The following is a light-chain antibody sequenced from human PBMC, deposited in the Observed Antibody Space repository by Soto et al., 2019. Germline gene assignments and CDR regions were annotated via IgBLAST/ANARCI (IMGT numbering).Light chain of an antibody. CDR1: QDISSH. V-gene: IGKV1-9*01. Sequence: DIQLTQSPSFLSASVGDRVTITCRASQDISSHLAWYQQKPGKAPKLLIYAASTLQSGVPSGFGGSGSGTEFTLTLTSLQPEDFATYYCQHLKTYPLTFGGGTKVEIK. CDR3: QHLKTYPLT. J-gene: IGKJ4*01. CDR2: AAS.